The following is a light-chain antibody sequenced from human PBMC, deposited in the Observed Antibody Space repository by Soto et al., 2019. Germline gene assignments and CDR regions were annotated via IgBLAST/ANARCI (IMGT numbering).Light chain of an antibody. CDR1: LGISIN. CDR3: QQYNKWPQT. J-gene: IGKJ1*01. V-gene: IGKV3-15*01. Sequence: EIVITQSPATLSVSPGERVTLSWRASLGISINLAWYQQRPFQAPRLLIYGASTRATGVPTRFSGSGSGKEFTLTISSLQSEDLAVYHCQQYNKWPQTFGQGTKVEI. CDR2: GAS.